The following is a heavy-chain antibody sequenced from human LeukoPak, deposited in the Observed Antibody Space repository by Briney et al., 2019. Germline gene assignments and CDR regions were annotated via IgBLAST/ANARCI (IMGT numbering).Heavy chain of an antibody. V-gene: IGHV3-11*04. CDR3: ARENLWFGDYRDAFDI. CDR2: ISSSGSTR. J-gene: IGHJ3*02. Sequence: GGSLRLSCAASGFTFSDYYMSWIRQAPGKGLEWVSYISSSGSTRYYADSVKDRFTISRDNAKNSLYLQMNSLRAEDTAVYYCARENLWFGDYRDAFDIWGQGTMVTVSS. D-gene: IGHD3-10*01. CDR1: GFTFSDYY.